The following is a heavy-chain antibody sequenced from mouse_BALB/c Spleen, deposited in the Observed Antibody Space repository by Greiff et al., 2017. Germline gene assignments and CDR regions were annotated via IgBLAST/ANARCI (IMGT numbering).Heavy chain of an antibody. CDR1: GFSLTSYG. CDR2: IWAGGST. J-gene: IGHJ3*01. CDR3: ARDGGEGFAY. V-gene: IGHV2-9*02. Sequence: VKLMESGPGLVAPSQSLSITCTVSGFSLTSYGVHWVRQPPGKGLEWLGVIWAGGSTNYNSALMSRLSISKDNSKSQVFLKMNSLQTDDTAMYYCARDGGEGFAYWGQGTLVTVSA.